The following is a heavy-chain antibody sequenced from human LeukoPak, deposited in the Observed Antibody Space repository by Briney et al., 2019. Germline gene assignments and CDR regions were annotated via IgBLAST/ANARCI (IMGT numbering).Heavy chain of an antibody. D-gene: IGHD2/OR15-2a*01. J-gene: IGHJ6*03. CDR3: ARSELGYDYYYMDV. CDR2: ISSSSSYI. Sequence: GGSLRLSCAAAGFTISGYSMNWVRQAPGKGLEWVSSISSSSSYIYYADSVKGRCTISRDNAKKLLYLQMNSLRAEDTAVYYCARSELGYDYYYMDVWGKGTTVTVSS. V-gene: IGHV3-21*01. CDR1: GFTISGYS.